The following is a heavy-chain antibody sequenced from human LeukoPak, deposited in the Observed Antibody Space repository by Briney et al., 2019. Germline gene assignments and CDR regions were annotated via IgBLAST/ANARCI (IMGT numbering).Heavy chain of an antibody. D-gene: IGHD6-19*01. CDR3: AGAGSETQWRAFDF. J-gene: IGHJ4*02. CDR2: IGTAGDT. V-gene: IGHV3-13*01. Sequence: GGSLRLSCAASGFTFSRYDMHWVRLSTGKGLEWVSGIGTAGDTYYAGSVKGRFTISRENAKNSLYLQMNSLTAGDTAVYYCAGAGSETQWRAFDFWGQGALVTVFS. CDR1: GFTFSRYD.